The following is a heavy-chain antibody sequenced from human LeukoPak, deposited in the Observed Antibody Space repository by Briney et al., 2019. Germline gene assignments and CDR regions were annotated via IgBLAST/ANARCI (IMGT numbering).Heavy chain of an antibody. CDR3: ARGWVATTGGLDY. J-gene: IGHJ4*02. CDR1: GGSFSGYY. CDR2: INHSGST. Sequence: SETPSLTCAVYGGSFSGYYWSWIRQPPGKGLQWIGEINHSGSTNYNPSLKSRVTISVDTSKNQFSLKLSSVTAADTAVYYCARGWVATTGGLDYWGQGTLVTVSS. V-gene: IGHV4-34*01. D-gene: IGHD5-12*01.